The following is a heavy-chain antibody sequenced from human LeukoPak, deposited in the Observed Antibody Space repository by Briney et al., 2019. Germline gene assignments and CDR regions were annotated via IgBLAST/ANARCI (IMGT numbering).Heavy chain of an antibody. CDR2: INPNSGGT. D-gene: IGHD2-15*01. J-gene: IGHJ6*03. Sequence: ASVKVSCKASGYTFTGHYMHWVRQAPGQGLEWMGWINPNSGGTNYAQKFQGRVTMTRDTSISTAYMELSSLRSEDTAVYYCARCGGGTTCPSYYYFYMDVWGKGTTVTISS. V-gene: IGHV1-2*02. CDR3: ARCGGGTTCPSYYYFYMDV. CDR1: GYTFTGHY.